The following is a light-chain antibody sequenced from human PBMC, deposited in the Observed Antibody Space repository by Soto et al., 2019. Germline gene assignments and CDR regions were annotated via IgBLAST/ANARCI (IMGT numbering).Light chain of an antibody. CDR1: QSVSSSY. J-gene: IGKJ2*01. V-gene: IGKV3-20*01. Sequence: EIVLTQSPGTLSLSPGERATLYCRASQSVSSSYLSWYQQKRGQAARLLIYGASSRPTGIPARFSGSGSGPDFTLTISSPEPEDFAVYYCQQQGYSPWYTFGQGTKLEIK. CDR2: GAS. CDR3: QQQGYSPWYT.